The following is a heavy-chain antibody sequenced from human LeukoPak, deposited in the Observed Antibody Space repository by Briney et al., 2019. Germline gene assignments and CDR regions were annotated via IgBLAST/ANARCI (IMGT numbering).Heavy chain of an antibody. CDR3: AREEYQLLSGYYYYYMDV. CDR1: GGSISSGSYY. Sequence: SETLSLTCTVSGGSISSGSYYWSWIRQPAGKGLEWIGRFHPSGTPNYNPSLKSRVTLSIDTSKNQFSLKLSSVTAADTAVYYCAREEYQLLSGYYYYYMDVWGKGTTVTVSS. CDR2: FHPSGTP. J-gene: IGHJ6*03. V-gene: IGHV4-61*02. D-gene: IGHD2-2*01.